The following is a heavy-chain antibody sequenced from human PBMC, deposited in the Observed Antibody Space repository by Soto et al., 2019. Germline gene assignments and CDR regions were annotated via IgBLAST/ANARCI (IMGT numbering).Heavy chain of an antibody. CDR3: ASGGSSLNFDS. CDR1: GFTSRSYW. Sequence: GSLRLSCAASGFTSRSYWMQWVRQAPGKGLVWVSWINSDGSSTSYADSVKGRFTISRGNAKNTLYLQMNSLRAEDTAVYYCASGGSSLNFDSWGQGTLVTVSS. J-gene: IGHJ4*02. CDR2: INSDGSST. D-gene: IGHD6-6*01. V-gene: IGHV3-74*01.